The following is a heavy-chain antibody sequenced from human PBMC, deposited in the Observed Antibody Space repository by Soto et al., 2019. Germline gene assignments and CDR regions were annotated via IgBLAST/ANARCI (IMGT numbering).Heavy chain of an antibody. CDR3: ARVASDYINSVDH. Sequence: DVQLLESGGGFVQPGGSLRLSCAASGFTFNAYAMTWVRQAPGKGLEWVSAIGGSGGNRYYAGSVRGRFTISRDNSKDTVDPQMNSLRVEDTAVYYCARVASDYINSVDHWGQGILVSVSS. J-gene: IGHJ4*02. CDR1: GFTFNAYA. V-gene: IGHV3-23*01. D-gene: IGHD4-4*01. CDR2: IGGSGGNR.